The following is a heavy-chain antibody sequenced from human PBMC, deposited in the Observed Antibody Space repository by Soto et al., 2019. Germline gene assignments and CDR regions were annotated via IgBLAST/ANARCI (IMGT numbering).Heavy chain of an antibody. V-gene: IGHV2-5*02. J-gene: IGHJ4*02. Sequence: QITLKESGPALVKPTQTLTLTCTFSGFSLSTSGVGVGWIRQPPGGALEWLALIYWDDYKHFSPSLESRLTIPKDTPKNQVVLKMTNMDPVDTATYYCVHKGGGDRILDYWGQGTLVTVSS. CDR1: GFSLSTSGVG. CDR2: IYWDDYK. D-gene: IGHD3-16*01. CDR3: VHKGGGDRILDY.